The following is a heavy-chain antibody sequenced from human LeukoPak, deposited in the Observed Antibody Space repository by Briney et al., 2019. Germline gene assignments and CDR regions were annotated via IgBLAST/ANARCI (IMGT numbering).Heavy chain of an antibody. CDR1: GYTFTGYY. CDR2: INPNSGGT. CDR3: ARAKIAVAGLLDY. V-gene: IGHV1-2*02. Sequence: ASVKVSCKASGYTFTGYYMHWVRQAPGQGLEWMGWINPNSGGTNYAQKFQGRVTMTRDTSISTAYMELSRLRSDDTAVYYCARAKIAVAGLLDYWGQGTLVTVSS. D-gene: IGHD6-19*01. J-gene: IGHJ4*02.